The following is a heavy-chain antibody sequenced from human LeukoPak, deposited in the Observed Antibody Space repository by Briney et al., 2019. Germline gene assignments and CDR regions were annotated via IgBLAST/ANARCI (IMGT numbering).Heavy chain of an antibody. CDR2: IFYNGRT. D-gene: IGHD4-11*01. J-gene: IGHJ4*02. V-gene: IGHV4-31*03. CDR1: GDSLITGGHY. Sequence: SETLSLTCTVSGDSLITGGHYWTWIRQHPGKGLEWIGYIFYNGRTYFNPSLQSRLAMSVDTSKNQFSLRLTSVTAADTAVYYCATPLSNCFYVKNGGQGPL. CDR3: ATPLSNCFYVKN.